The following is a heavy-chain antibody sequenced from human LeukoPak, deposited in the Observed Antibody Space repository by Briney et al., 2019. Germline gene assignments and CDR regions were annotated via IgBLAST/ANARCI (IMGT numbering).Heavy chain of an antibody. D-gene: IGHD6-19*01. J-gene: IGHJ3*02. Sequence: ASVNVSCKASVYTFTSYGISWVRQAPGQGLEWMGWISAYNGNTNYAQKLQGRVTMTTDTSTSTAYMELRSLRSDDTAVYYCARVASDWYEDAFDIWGQGTMVTVSS. V-gene: IGHV1-18*01. CDR2: ISAYNGNT. CDR3: ARVASDWYEDAFDI. CDR1: VYTFTSYG.